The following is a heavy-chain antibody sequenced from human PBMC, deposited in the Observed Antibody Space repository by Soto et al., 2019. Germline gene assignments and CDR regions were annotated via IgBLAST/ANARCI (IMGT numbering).Heavy chain of an antibody. CDR1: GFTVSSNY. Sequence: EVQLVESGGGLVQPGGSLRLSCAASGFTVSSNYMGWVRQAPGKGLEWVSVIYSGGSTYYPDSVKGRFTISRDNSKNTLYLQMNSLRPEDTAVYYCARVDYYGGNSCYFDLWGRGTLVTVSS. D-gene: IGHD4-17*01. CDR3: ARVDYYGGNSCYFDL. J-gene: IGHJ2*01. CDR2: IYSGGST. V-gene: IGHV3-53*04.